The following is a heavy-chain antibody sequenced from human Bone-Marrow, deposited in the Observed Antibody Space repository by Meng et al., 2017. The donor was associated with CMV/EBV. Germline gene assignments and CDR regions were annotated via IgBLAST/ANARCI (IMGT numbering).Heavy chain of an antibody. Sequence: SEPLSLTCNVSGGSISSGSYYWGWIRQPPGKGLEWIGSFYDSGSTYYNPSLKSRVKISVDTSKNQFSLTLTSVTAADTAVYYCARDFTRGGYFDYWGQGTLVTVSS. V-gene: IGHV4-39*07. CDR1: GGSISSGSYY. CDR2: FYDSGST. CDR3: ARDFTRGGYFDY. J-gene: IGHJ4*02. D-gene: IGHD3-16*01.